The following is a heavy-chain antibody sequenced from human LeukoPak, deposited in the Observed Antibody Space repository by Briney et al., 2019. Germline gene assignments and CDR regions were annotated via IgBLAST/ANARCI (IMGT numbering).Heavy chain of an antibody. V-gene: IGHV1-69*01. CDR1: GGTFSSYA. CDR2: IIPIFGTA. D-gene: IGHD4/OR15-4a*01. Sequence: ASVTVSCKASGGTFSSYAISWVRQAPGQGLEWMGGIIPIFGTANYAQKFQGRVTITADESTSTAYMELSSLRSEDTAVYYCANLNDSGWLDPWGQGTLVTVSS. J-gene: IGHJ5*02. CDR3: ANLNDSGWLDP.